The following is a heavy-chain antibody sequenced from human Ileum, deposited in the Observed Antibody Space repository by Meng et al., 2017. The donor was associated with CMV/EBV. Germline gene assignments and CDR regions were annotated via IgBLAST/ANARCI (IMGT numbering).Heavy chain of an antibody. V-gene: IGHV3-21*01. D-gene: IGHD4-17*01. J-gene: IGHJ6*02. CDR3: ARDRDYPRYYYYGMDV. CDR2: ISSSSSYI. Sequence: GESLKISCAASGFTFSSYSMNWVRQAPGKGLEWVSSISSSSSYIYYADSVKGRFTISRDNAKNSLYLQMNSLRAEDTAVYYCARDRDYPRYYYYGMDVWGQGTMVTVSS. CDR1: GFTFSSYS.